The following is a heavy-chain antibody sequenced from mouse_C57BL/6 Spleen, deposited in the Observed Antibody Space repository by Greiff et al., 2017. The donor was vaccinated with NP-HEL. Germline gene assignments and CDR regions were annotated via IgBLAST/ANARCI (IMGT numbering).Heavy chain of an antibody. Sequence: VQLQQSGPELVKPGASVKISCKASGYAFSSSWMNWVKQRPGKGLEWIGRIYPGDGDTNYNGKFKGKATLTADKSSSTAYMQLSSLTSEDSAVYFCARGGYYYGSSYGNWYFDVWGTGTTVTVSS. CDR2: IYPGDGDT. D-gene: IGHD1-1*01. V-gene: IGHV1-82*01. CDR1: GYAFSSSW. CDR3: ARGGYYYGSSYGNWYFDV. J-gene: IGHJ1*03.